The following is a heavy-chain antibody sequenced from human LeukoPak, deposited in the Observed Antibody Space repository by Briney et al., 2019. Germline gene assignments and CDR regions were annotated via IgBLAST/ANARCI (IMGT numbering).Heavy chain of an antibody. CDR3: AKELGEILAVITTLRRGALEY. CDR2: ISSSGTST. D-gene: IGHD3-22*01. Sequence: PGGSLRLSCAASGFTISSNYMSWVRQPPGKGLEWVSAISSSGTSTHYADSVKGRFTISRDNSKNTLYLQMNSLRAEDTAVYYCAKELGEILAVITTLRRGALEYWGQGTLVTVSS. V-gene: IGHV3-23*01. CDR1: GFTISSNY. J-gene: IGHJ4*02.